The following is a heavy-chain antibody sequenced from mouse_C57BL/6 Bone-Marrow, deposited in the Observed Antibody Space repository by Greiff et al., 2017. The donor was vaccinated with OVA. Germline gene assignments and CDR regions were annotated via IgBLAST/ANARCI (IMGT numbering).Heavy chain of an antibody. CDR3: ASGTTVVVGFDY. D-gene: IGHD1-1*01. J-gene: IGHJ2*01. Sequence: QVQLQQSGAELARPGASVKLSCKASGYTFTSYGISWVKQRTGQGLEWIGEIDPRSGNTYYNEKFKGKATLTADKSSSTAYMELRSLTSEDSAVYFCASGTTVVVGFDYWGQGTTLTVSS. CDR1: GYTFTSYG. V-gene: IGHV1-81*01. CDR2: IDPRSGNT.